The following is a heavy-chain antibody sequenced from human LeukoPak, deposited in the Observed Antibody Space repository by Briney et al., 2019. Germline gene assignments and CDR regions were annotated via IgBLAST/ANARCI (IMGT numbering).Heavy chain of an antibody. CDR3: VKSMVRGINWFDP. Sequence: GGSLRLSCSASGFTFSSYAMHWVRQAPGKGLEYVSAISSNGGSTYYADSVKGRFTISRDNSKNTLYLQMRSLRVEDTAVYYCVKSMVRGINWFDPWGQGTLVTVSS. V-gene: IGHV3-64D*06. D-gene: IGHD3-10*01. J-gene: IGHJ5*02. CDR1: GFTFSSYA. CDR2: ISSNGGST.